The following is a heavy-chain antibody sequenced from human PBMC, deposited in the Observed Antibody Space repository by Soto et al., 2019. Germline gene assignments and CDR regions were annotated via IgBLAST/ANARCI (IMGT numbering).Heavy chain of an antibody. J-gene: IGHJ6*02. CDR3: ARISGGSPYYYAMDV. V-gene: IGHV2-26*01. CDR2: IFSSDEK. CDR1: GFSLTNNKMG. Sequence: QVTLKESGPVLVKPTETLTLTCTVSGFSLTNNKMGVSWIRQPPGKALEWLANIFSSDEKSYSTSLKSRVTNSQDTSKSQVVLKVTNMDPVDTATYYCARISGGSPYYYAMDVWGQGTTVTVSS. D-gene: IGHD3-10*01.